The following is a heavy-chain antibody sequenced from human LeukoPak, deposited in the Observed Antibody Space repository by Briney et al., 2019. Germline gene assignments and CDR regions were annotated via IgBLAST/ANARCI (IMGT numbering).Heavy chain of an antibody. V-gene: IGHV3-74*01. CDR2: TNPDGSRV. CDR1: GATFSTFW. Sequence: GGSLRLSCAVSGATFSTFWMHGVRQVPRKGPAGGSGTNPDGSRVDYADSVKGRFTISRDNARDTLYLQMNRLRVEDTAMYYCAFDFGGYSDTWGQGTLVTVSS. J-gene: IGHJ5*02. D-gene: IGHD3-10*01. CDR3: AFDFGGYSDT.